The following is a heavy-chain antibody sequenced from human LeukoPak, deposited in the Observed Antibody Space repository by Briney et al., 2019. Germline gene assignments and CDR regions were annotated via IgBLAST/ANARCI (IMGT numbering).Heavy chain of an antibody. Sequence: PSETLSLTCTVSGGSISSYYRSWIRQPAGKGLEWIGRIYTSGSTNYNPSLKSRVTISVDTSKNQFSLKLSSVTAADTAVYYCARSKTGFYDSSGYALDYWGQGTLVTVSS. V-gene: IGHV4-4*07. CDR2: IYTSGST. D-gene: IGHD3-22*01. CDR1: GGSISSYY. J-gene: IGHJ4*02. CDR3: ARSKTGFYDSSGYALDY.